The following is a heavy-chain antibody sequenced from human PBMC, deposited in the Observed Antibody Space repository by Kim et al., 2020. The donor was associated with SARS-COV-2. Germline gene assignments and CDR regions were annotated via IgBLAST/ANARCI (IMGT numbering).Heavy chain of an antibody. Sequence: SPFSADSVKGRFTISRDNSRNTLFLQLNSLRAEDTALYYCARESSRRADYWGQGTLVTVSS. D-gene: IGHD2-2*01. CDR2: SP. CDR3: ARESSRRADY. J-gene: IGHJ4*02. V-gene: IGHV3-23*01.